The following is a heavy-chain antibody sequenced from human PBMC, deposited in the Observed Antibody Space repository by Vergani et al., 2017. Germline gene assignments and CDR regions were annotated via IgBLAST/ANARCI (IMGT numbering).Heavy chain of an antibody. D-gene: IGHD1-1*01. CDR1: GFTFSSYA. CDR3: ARDFLTRVTTLDYYYMGV. CDR2: ISYDGSNK. V-gene: IGHV3-30-3*01. Sequence: VQLLESGGGLVQPGGSLRLSCAASGFTFSSYAMHWVRQAPGKGLEWVAVISYDGSNKYYADSVKGRFTISRDNSKNTLYLEMNALRAEDTAVYYCARDFLTRVTTLDYYYMGVWGKGTTVTVSS. J-gene: IGHJ6*03.